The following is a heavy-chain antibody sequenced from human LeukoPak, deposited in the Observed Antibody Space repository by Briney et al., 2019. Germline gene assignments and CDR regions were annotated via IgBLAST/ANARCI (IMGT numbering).Heavy chain of an antibody. V-gene: IGHV1-69*13. D-gene: IGHD3-16*01. CDR2: IIPIFGTA. J-gene: IGHJ4*02. CDR3: ASRSRTHYVRFDY. CDR1: GGTFSSYA. Sequence: GASVKVSCKASGGTFSSYAISWVRQAPGQGLEWMGGIIPIFGTANYAQKFQGRVTITADESTSTAYMELSSLRSEDTAVCYCASRSRTHYVRFDYWGQGTLVTVSS.